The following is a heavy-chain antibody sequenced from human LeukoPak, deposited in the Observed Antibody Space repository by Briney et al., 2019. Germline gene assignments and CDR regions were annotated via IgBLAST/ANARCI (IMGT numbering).Heavy chain of an antibody. CDR1: GFPFRDYY. CDR3: ARHMVITPFDS. CDR2: ISASGNII. Sequence: GGSLRLSCAASGFPFRDYYFSWVRQAPGQGPEWLSFISASGNIIHYEDSVKGRFTISRDDAKNSVFLQMDSLRTEDTALYYCARHMVITPFDSWGQGTLATVSS. J-gene: IGHJ4*02. D-gene: IGHD4/OR15-4a*01. V-gene: IGHV3-11*01.